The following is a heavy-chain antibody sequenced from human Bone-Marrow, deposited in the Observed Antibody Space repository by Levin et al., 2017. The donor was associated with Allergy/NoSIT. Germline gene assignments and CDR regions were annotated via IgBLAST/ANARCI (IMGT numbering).Heavy chain of an antibody. CDR2: ISYDGSNK. D-gene: IGHD6-13*01. J-gene: IGHJ3*02. CDR1: GFTFSSYG. Sequence: GGSLRLSCAASGFTFSSYGMHWVRQAPGKGLEWVAVISYDGSNKYYADSVKGRFTISRDNSKNTLYLQMNSLRAEDTAVYYCAKEVSWYPAPFDIWGQGTMVTVSS. CDR3: AKEVSWYPAPFDI. V-gene: IGHV3-30*18.